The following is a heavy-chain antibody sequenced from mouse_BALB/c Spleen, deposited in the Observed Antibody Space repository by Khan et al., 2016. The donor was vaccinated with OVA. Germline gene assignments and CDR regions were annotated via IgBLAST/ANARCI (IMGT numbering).Heavy chain of an antibody. Sequence: VQLKESGPGLVAPSQSLSITCTVSGFSLTGYGVNWVRQPPGKGLEWLGMIWGDGSTDYNSALKSRLSISKDNSKSQVFLKMSSLQTDDTARYYCARAYYGNYREAMDYWGQGTSVTVSS. V-gene: IGHV2-6-7*01. CDR2: IWGDGST. D-gene: IGHD2-10*01. J-gene: IGHJ4*01. CDR3: ARAYYGNYREAMDY. CDR1: GFSLTGYG.